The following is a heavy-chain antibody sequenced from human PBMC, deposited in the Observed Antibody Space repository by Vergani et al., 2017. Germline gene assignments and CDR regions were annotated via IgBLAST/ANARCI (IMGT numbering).Heavy chain of an antibody. J-gene: IGHJ6*03. V-gene: IGHV3-49*03. CDR2: IRSKAYGGTT. D-gene: IGHD6-13*01. CDR1: GFTFGDYA. Sequence: EVQLVESGGGLVQPGRSLRLSCTASGFTFGDYAMSWFRQAPGKGLEWVGFIRSKAYGGTTEYAASVKGRFTISRADSKSIAYLQMNSLKTEDTAVYYCQTDSSSWHYYYYYMDVWGKGTTVTVSS. CDR3: QTDSSSWHYYYYYMDV.